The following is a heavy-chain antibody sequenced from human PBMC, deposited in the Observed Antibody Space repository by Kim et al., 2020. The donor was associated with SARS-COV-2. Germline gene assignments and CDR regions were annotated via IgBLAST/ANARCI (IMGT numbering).Heavy chain of an antibody. D-gene: IGHD6-13*01. CDR1: GGTFSSYA. Sequence: SVKVSCKASGGTFSSYAISWVRQAPGQGLEWMGGIIPIFGTANYAQKFQGRVTITADESTSTAYMELSSLRSEDTAVYYCARVRQQLVLFDAFDIWGQGTIVTVSS. J-gene: IGHJ3*02. V-gene: IGHV1-69*13. CDR2: IIPIFGTA. CDR3: ARVRQQLVLFDAFDI.